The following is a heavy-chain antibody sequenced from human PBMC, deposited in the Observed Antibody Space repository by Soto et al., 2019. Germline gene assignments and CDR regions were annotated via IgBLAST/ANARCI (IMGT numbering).Heavy chain of an antibody. CDR1: GGSVNIGTDY. V-gene: IGHV4-61*01. CDR2: IHYSGST. CDR3: TRGGDAYKNGH. Sequence: QVQLQESGPGLVKPSETLSLTCTVPGGSVNIGTDYWSWIRQPPGKGLEWIGFIHYSGSTKYNPSLPSRVTMSGDTSKNQFSLKLTSVNAADTAVYYWTRGGDAYKNGHWGQGTLFTVSS. D-gene: IGHD2-21*01. J-gene: IGHJ4*02.